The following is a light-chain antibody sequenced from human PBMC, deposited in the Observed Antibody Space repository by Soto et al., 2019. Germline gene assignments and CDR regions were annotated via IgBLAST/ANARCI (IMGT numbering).Light chain of an antibody. Sequence: QSVLTQPPSVSGAPGQRGTISCTGSSSNIGAGYHVHWYQQLPGTAPKLLIYANSNRHSGVPDRFSGSNSGSSAYLAITGLQAEDEDDYYCQSYDSRLSAWVFGGGTKLTVL. CDR2: ANS. V-gene: IGLV1-40*01. J-gene: IGLJ2*01. CDR3: QSYDSRLSAWV. CDR1: SSNIGAGYH.